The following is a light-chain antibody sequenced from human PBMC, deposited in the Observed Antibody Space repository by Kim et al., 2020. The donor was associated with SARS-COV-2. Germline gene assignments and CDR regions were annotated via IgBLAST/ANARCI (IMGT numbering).Light chain of an antibody. CDR3: LLYSGTESVV. Sequence: GRTVTTPCASTTGAVTRGYYPNWFQQKPGQAPRALIYSTSNKHSWTPARFSGSLLGGKAALTLSGVQPEDEAEYYCLLYSGTESVVFGGGTQLTVL. V-gene: IGLV7-43*01. J-gene: IGLJ2*01. CDR2: STS. CDR1: TGAVTRGYY.